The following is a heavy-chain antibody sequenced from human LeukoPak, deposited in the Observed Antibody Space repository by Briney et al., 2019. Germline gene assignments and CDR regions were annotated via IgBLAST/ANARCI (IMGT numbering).Heavy chain of an antibody. CDR1: GASISNYY. V-gene: IGHV4-4*09. Sequence: SETLSLTCTVSGASISNYYWSWIRQTPEKGLEWMGHIHSSGGSSYYPSLKSRLTLSIDTSRNQLSLKLPSVTAADTAVYFCARLGSYHDFWGQGALVTVSS. D-gene: IGHD1-26*01. CDR2: IHSSGGS. J-gene: IGHJ4*02. CDR3: ARLGSYHDF.